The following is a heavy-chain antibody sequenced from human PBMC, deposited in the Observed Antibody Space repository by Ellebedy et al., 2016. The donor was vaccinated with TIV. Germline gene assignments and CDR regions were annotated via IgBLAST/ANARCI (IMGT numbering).Heavy chain of an antibody. Sequence: SETLSLTCTVSGGSISDYYWSWVRQPPGKGLEWIGYIYHSETNDYNPSLKSRVSLSGDASKSQFSLQLRSVTAADTAVYYCARQPPPHTDPWYFDLWGRGTLVTVSS. CDR2: IYHSETN. J-gene: IGHJ2*01. CDR3: ARQPPPHTDPWYFDL. V-gene: IGHV4-59*08. CDR1: GGSISDYY.